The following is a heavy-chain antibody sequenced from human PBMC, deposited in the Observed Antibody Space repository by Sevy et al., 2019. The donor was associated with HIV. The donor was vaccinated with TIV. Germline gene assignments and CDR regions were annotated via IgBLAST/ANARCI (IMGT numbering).Heavy chain of an antibody. J-gene: IGHJ6*02. Sequence: GESLKISCAASGFSFTSYEINWVRQAPGKGLEWVSYISSRGTTIYYADSVKGRFTISRDNAKNSLFLQMNSLRADETAVYYCARTGIGISGLTGAMDVWGQGTTVTVSS. CDR2: ISSRGTTI. CDR3: ARTGIGISGLTGAMDV. V-gene: IGHV3-48*03. CDR1: GFSFTSYE. D-gene: IGHD2-15*01.